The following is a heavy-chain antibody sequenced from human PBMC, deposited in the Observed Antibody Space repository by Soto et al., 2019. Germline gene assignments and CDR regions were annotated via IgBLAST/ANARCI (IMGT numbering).Heavy chain of an antibody. CDR3: AKVYITIFGVVIDKRGNFDY. Sequence: EVQLLESGGGLVQPGGSLRLSCAASGFTFSSYAMSWVRQAPGKGLEWVSAISGSGGSTYYADSVKGRFTISRANSKNTLYLQMNSLRAEDTAVYYCAKVYITIFGVVIDKRGNFDYWGQGTLVTVSS. CDR2: ISGSGGST. V-gene: IGHV3-23*01. J-gene: IGHJ4*02. D-gene: IGHD3-3*01. CDR1: GFTFSSYA.